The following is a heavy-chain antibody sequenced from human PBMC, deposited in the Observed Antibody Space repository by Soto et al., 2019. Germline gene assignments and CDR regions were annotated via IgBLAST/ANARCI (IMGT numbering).Heavy chain of an antibody. CDR3: ARQTTFEGIIAANVFDI. CDR2: IYYSSDT. Sequence: QLQESGPGLVKPSETLSLTCTVSGGPIDGSNYFWAWIRQPPGKGLEWIGSIYYSSDTFYNPSLKSRVTMSVARSNNQFPQILLSVPAADTAVFYCARQTTFEGIIAANVFDIWGQRTVVSVSS. CDR1: GGPIDGSNYF. D-gene: IGHD3-16*02. J-gene: IGHJ3*02. V-gene: IGHV4-39*01.